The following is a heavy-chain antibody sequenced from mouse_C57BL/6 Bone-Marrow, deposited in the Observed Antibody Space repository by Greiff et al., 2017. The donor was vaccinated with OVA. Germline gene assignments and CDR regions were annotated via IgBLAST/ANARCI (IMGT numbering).Heavy chain of an antibody. D-gene: IGHD2-4*01. CDR3: AREGIYYDYPFAY. Sequence: QVQLQQPGAELVMPGASVKLSCKASGYTFTSYWMHWVKQRPGQGLEWIGEIDPSDSYTNYNQKFKGKSTLTVDKSSSTAYMQLSSLTSEDSAVYCCAREGIYYDYPFAYWGQGTLVTVSA. V-gene: IGHV1-69*01. CDR2: IDPSDSYT. J-gene: IGHJ3*01. CDR1: GYTFTSYW.